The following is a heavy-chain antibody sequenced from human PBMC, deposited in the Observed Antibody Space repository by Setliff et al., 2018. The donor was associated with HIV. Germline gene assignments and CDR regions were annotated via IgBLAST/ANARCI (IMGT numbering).Heavy chain of an antibody. Sequence: ASVKVSCKASGYTFTSYGISWVRQAPGQGLEWMGWISAYNGHTNYAQKFQGRVTMTTDTSTSTAYTELRSLRSDDTAVYYCARGGALSGFFFPNWLDPWGQGTLVTVSS. CDR3: ARGGALSGFFFPNWLDP. CDR1: GYTFTSYG. D-gene: IGHD6-19*01. J-gene: IGHJ5*02. V-gene: IGHV1-18*01. CDR2: ISAYNGHT.